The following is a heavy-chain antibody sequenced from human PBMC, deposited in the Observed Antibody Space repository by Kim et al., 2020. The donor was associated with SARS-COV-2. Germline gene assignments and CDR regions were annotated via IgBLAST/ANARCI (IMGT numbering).Heavy chain of an antibody. V-gene: IGHV3-23*01. J-gene: IGHJ4*02. D-gene: IGHD6-19*01. CDR3: ARVSSSGWYAFDY. Sequence: GGSLRLSCAASGFTFSNYAVSWVRQAPGKGLEWVSRVSGSGGTTHYADSVKGRFTISRDNSKNTLYLEMNSLRADDTAVYFCARVSSSGWYAFDYWGQGTLVTVSS. CDR1: GFTFSNYA. CDR2: VSGSGGTT.